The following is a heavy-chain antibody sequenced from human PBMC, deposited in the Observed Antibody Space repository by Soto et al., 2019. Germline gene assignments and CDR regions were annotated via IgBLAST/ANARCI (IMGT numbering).Heavy chain of an antibody. Sequence: GGSLRLSCAASGFTFSSYGMHWVRQAPGKGLEWVAVIWYDGSNKYYADSVKGRFTISRDNSKNTLYLQMNSLRAEDTAVYYCARDQAPPRIAVAGTEYYFDYWGQGTLVTVSS. CDR1: GFTFSSYG. CDR2: IWYDGSNK. CDR3: ARDQAPPRIAVAGTEYYFDY. D-gene: IGHD6-19*01. J-gene: IGHJ4*02. V-gene: IGHV3-33*01.